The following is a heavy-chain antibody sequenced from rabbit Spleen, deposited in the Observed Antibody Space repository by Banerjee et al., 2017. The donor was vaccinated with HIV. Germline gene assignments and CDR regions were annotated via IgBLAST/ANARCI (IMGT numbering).Heavy chain of an antibody. V-gene: IGHV1S45*01. CDR3: ARDLAGVIGRNFGW. CDR1: GFSFSDRDV. Sequence: QEQLEESGGGLVKPEGSLTLTCKASGFSFSDRDVMCWVRQAPGKGLEWIACINTATGKAVYASWAKGRFTISKTSSTTVTLQMTSLTAADTATYFCARDLAGVIGRNFGWWGPGTLVTVS. J-gene: IGHJ4*01. D-gene: IGHD4-1*01. CDR2: INTATGKA.